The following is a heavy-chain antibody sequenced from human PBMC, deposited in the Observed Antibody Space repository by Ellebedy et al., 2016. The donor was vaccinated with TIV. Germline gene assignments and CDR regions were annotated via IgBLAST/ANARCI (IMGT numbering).Heavy chain of an antibody. V-gene: IGHV3-23*01. CDR3: ARVAGIAARMEVYGLDV. CDR2: ISGSGGST. D-gene: IGHD6-6*01. CDR1: GFTFSSNA. Sequence: GESLKISCAASGFTFSSNAMTWVRQAPGKGLEWVSGISGSGGSTYYADSVEGRFTISRDNSKNTLYLQMNSLRAEDTAVYYCARVAGIAARMEVYGLDVWGQGTTVTVSS. J-gene: IGHJ6*02.